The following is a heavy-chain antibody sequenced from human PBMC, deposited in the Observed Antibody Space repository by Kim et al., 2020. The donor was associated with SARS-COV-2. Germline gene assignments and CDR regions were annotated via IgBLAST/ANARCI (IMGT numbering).Heavy chain of an antibody. CDR2: ISSSGSTI. V-gene: IGHV3-48*03. Sequence: GGSLRLSCAASGFTFSSYEMNWVRQAPGKGLEWVSYISSSGSTIYYADSVKGRFTISRDNAKNSLYLQMNSLRAEDTAVYYCAREVGGVNAAGSWGDAFDIWGQGTMVTVSS. J-gene: IGHJ3*02. CDR1: GFTFSSYE. D-gene: IGHD6-13*01. CDR3: AREVGGVNAAGSWGDAFDI.